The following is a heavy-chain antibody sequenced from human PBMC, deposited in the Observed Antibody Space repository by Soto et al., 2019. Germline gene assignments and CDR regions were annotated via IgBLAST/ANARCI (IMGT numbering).Heavy chain of an antibody. V-gene: IGHV4-61*01. D-gene: IGHD4-17*01. Sequence: QVQLQESGPGLVKPSETLSLTCTVSGDSVSSSRYYWSWIRQPPGKGLEWVGDIYYRGSTNYYSGGTNYTPSLKSRVTISLDTSENQFSLKLSCVTAADSAVYYCASLTVDPSYFHYWGQGTLVTVSS. CDR2: IYYRGSTNYYSGGT. CDR3: ASLTVDPSYFHY. CDR1: GDSVSSSRYY. J-gene: IGHJ4*02.